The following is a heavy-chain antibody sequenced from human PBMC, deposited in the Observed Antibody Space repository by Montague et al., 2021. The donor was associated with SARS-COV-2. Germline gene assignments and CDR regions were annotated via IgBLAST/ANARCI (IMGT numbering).Heavy chain of an antibody. CDR3: ARAPIYRSSWYAYFDY. CDR1: GDSMNNYY. V-gene: IGHV4-59*01. D-gene: IGHD6-13*01. Sequence: SETLSLTCTVSGDSMNNYYWSWIRQPPGKGLEWIGYINYSGSTHYNPSPQSRVTLSKDTSKNQFSPRLTSVTAADTAMYFCARAPIYRSSWYAYFDYWGQGTLVTVSS. CDR2: INYSGST. J-gene: IGHJ4*02.